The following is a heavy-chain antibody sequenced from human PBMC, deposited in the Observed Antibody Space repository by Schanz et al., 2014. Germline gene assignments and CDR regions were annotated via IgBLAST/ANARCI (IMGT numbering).Heavy chain of an antibody. J-gene: IGHJ4*02. CDR2: VCYDGSKK. CDR3: ARDLAFGGVYDRHSDS. CDR1: GFTFSSYG. D-gene: IGHD3-16*01. V-gene: IGHV3-33*01. Sequence: QVQLVESGGGVVQPGRSLRLSCAASGFTFSSYGMHWVRQVPGKGLEWVAVVCYDGSKKYYADSVKGRFTISRDNPKNTLSLQMNSLRVEDTAVYYCARDLAFGGVYDRHSDSWGQGTLVTVSS.